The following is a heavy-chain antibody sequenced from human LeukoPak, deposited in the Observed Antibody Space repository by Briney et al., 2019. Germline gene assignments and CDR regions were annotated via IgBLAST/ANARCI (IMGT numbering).Heavy chain of an antibody. CDR2: IYYSGST. Sequence: SETLSLTCTVSGGSISSYYWSWIRQPPGKGLGWIGYIYYSGSTNYNPSLKSRVTISVDTSKNQFSLKLSSVTAADTAVYYCARHSIVVVPAATNWFDPWGQGTLVTVSS. CDR3: ARHSIVVVPAATNWFDP. J-gene: IGHJ5*02. D-gene: IGHD2-2*01. CDR1: GGSISSYY. V-gene: IGHV4-59*08.